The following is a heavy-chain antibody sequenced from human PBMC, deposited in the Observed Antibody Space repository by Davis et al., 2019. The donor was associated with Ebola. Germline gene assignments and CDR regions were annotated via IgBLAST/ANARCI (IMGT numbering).Heavy chain of an antibody. V-gene: IGHV3-11*01. J-gene: IGHJ6*04. Sequence: GESLKISCAASGFTFSDYYMSWIRQAPGKGLEWASYISSSGSTIYYADSVKGRFTISRDNAKNSLYLQMNSLRAEDTAVYYCARDRSGFYGMDVWGKGTTVTVSS. CDR2: ISSSGSTI. CDR3: ARDRSGFYGMDV. CDR1: GFTFSDYY.